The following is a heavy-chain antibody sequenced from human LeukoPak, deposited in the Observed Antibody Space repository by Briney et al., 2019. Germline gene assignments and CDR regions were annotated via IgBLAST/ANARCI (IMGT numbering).Heavy chain of an antibody. CDR2: ISFSGST. CDR1: GGSVSSGSYY. V-gene: IGHV4-61*01. Sequence: PSETLSLTCTVSGGSVSSGSYYWSWIRQPPGKGLEWIGYISFSGSTNYNPSLKSRVTISVDTSKNQFSLRLSSVTAADTAVYYCARGRMTGVFDYWGQGTLSTVSS. D-gene: IGHD3-9*01. CDR3: ARGRMTGVFDY. J-gene: IGHJ4*02.